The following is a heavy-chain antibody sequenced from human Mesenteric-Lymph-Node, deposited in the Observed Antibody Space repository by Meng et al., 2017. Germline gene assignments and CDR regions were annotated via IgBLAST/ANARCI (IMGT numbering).Heavy chain of an antibody. CDR3: ARGSSRHESSGYYFRH. CDR2: ISYDGSNK. J-gene: IGHJ1*01. V-gene: IGHV3-30*03. Sequence: GESLKISCAASGFTFSSYWMSWVRQAPGKGLEWVAVISYDGSNKYYADSVTGRFTLSRDNVMNTLYLQMNSLRPEDTAVYFCARGSSRHESSGYYFRHWGQGTLVTVSS. CDR1: GFTFSSYW. D-gene: IGHD3-22*01.